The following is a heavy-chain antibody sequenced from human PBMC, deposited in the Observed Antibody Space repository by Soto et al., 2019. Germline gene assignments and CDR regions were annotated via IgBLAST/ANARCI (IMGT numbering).Heavy chain of an antibody. CDR3: ERDQGCGFAY. V-gene: IGHV4-4*02. J-gene: IGHJ4*02. Sequence: QVQLQESGPGLVKPSGTLSLTCAVSGDSFSGSNWWHWVRQPPGKGLEWIAEIDHSGSTNYNPSRKTRVTLLVAKSKNQCSLNLSSVTAADTAMYYCERDQGCGFAYWGEGTLVTVSS. D-gene: IGHD2-15*01. CDR2: IDHSGST. CDR1: GDSFSGSNW.